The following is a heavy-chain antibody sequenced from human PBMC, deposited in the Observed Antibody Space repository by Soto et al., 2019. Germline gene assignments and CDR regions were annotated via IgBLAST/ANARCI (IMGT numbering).Heavy chain of an antibody. V-gene: IGHV3-23*01. J-gene: IGHJ4*02. CDR1: GFTFSSYA. D-gene: IGHD3-10*01. CDR2: ISGSGGST. Sequence: LRLSFAASGFTFSSYAMSWVRQAPGKGLEWVSAISGSGGSTYYADSVKGRFTISRDNSKNTLYLQMNSLRAEDTAVYYCAKDLYYGSGRFPIDYWGQGTLVTVSS. CDR3: AKDLYYGSGRFPIDY.